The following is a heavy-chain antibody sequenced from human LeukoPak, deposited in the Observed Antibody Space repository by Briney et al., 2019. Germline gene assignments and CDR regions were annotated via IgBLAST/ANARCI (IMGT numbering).Heavy chain of an antibody. Sequence: GGSLRLSCAASGFTFSSYAMSWVRQAPGKGLEWVAFIRYDGSNKYYADSVKGRFTISRDNSKNTLYLQMNSLRAEDTAVYYCARESPGYSSGWYTYYFDYWGQGTLVTVSS. CDR3: ARESPGYSSGWYTYYFDY. CDR2: IRYDGSNK. D-gene: IGHD6-19*01. V-gene: IGHV3-30*02. CDR1: GFTFSSYA. J-gene: IGHJ4*02.